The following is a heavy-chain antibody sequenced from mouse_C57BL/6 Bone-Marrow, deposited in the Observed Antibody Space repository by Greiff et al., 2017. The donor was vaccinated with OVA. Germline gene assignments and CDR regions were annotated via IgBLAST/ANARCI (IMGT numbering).Heavy chain of an antibody. CDR1: GFTFSDYG. Sequence: EVKLMESGGGLVKPGGSLKLSCAASGFTFSDYGMHWVRQAPEKGLEWVAYISSGSSTIYYADTVKGRFTISRDNAKNTLFLQMTSLRSEDTAMYYCARPGSPRYFDVWGTGTTVTVSS. CDR3: ARPGSPRYFDV. CDR2: ISSGSSTI. V-gene: IGHV5-17*01. J-gene: IGHJ1*03.